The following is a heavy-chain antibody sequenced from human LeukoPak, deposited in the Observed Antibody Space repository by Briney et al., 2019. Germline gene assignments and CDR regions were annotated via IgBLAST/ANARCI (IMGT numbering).Heavy chain of an antibody. CDR2: INPSGGST. CDR3: ARVWAVEAFDI. CDR1: GYTFTSYH. J-gene: IGHJ3*02. Sequence: ASVRVSCKASGYTFTSYHIHWVRQAPGQGLEWMGIINPSGGSTNYAQILQGRVTMTRDTSTSTVYMELSRLRSDDTAVYYCARVWAVEAFDIWGQGTMVTVSS. V-gene: IGHV1-46*01. D-gene: IGHD3-16*01.